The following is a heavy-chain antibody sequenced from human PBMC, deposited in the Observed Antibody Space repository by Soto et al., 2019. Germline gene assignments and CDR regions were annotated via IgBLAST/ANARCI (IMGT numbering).Heavy chain of an antibody. Sequence: SETLSLTCAVYGGSFSGYYWSWIRQPPGKGLEWIGEINHSGSTNYNPSLKSRVTISVDTSKNQFSLKLSSVTAADTAVYYCASTQLARLDYWGQVTLVTVSS. V-gene: IGHV4-34*01. CDR1: GGSFSGYY. CDR2: INHSGST. J-gene: IGHJ4*02. D-gene: IGHD1-26*01. CDR3: ASTQLARLDY.